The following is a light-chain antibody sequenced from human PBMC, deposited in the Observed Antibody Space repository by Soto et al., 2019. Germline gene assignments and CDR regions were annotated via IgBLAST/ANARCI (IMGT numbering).Light chain of an antibody. CDR1: QTPRTF. J-gene: IGKJ1*01. Sequence: DIQMTQSPSSLSASVGDRVTITCRASQTPRTFLNWYQQKPGKAPKLLIYATSTLQSGVPSRFSGRDSGADFTLTINNLQPEDFATYYCQQSYSTLRTFGQGTKVDIK. CDR3: QQSYSTLRT. CDR2: ATS. V-gene: IGKV1-39*01.